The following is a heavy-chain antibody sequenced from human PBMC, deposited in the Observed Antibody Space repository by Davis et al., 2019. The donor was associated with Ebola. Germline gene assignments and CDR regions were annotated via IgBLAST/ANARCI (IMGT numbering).Heavy chain of an antibody. Sequence: SVKVSCKASGGTFSSYAISWVRQAPGQGLEWMGRIIPILGIANYAQKFQGRVTLTADKATSTAYMELSSLRSEDTAVYYCARERVPADPNWFDPWGQGTLVTVSS. CDR1: GGTFSSYA. V-gene: IGHV1-69*04. D-gene: IGHD2-2*01. CDR3: ARERVPADPNWFDP. J-gene: IGHJ5*02. CDR2: IIPILGIA.